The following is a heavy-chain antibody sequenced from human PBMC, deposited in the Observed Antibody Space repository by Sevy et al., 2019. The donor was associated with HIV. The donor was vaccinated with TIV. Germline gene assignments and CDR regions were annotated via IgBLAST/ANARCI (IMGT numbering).Heavy chain of an antibody. J-gene: IGHJ6*02. CDR1: GGSISSGDYY. CDR3: ARAYGSGARYFYYYYYGIDV. CDR2: IYYSGST. Sequence: SETLSLTCTVSGGSISSGDYYWSWIRQPPGKGLEWIGYIYYSGSTYYNPSLKSRVTISVDTSKNQFSLKLSSVTAADTAVYYCARAYGSGARYFYYYYYGIDVWGQGTTVTVSS. V-gene: IGHV4-30-4*01. D-gene: IGHD3-10*01.